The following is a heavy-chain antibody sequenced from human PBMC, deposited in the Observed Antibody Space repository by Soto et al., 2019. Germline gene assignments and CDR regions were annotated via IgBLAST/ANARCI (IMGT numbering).Heavy chain of an antibody. CDR1: GGSISSYY. V-gene: IGHV4-59*08. J-gene: IGHJ4*02. Sequence: QVQLQESGPGLVKPSETLSLTCTVSGGSISSYYWSWIRQPPGRGLEWIGYIYYSGSTNYNPSIMSRVTIAVDTSKNQFSLKLSSVTAADTAVYYCARRYGSCFDYWGQGTLVTVSS. CDR3: ARRYGSCFDY. CDR2: IYYSGST. D-gene: IGHD5-18*01.